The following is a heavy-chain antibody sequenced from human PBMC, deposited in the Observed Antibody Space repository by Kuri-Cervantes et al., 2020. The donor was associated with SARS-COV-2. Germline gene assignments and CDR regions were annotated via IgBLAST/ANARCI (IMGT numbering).Heavy chain of an antibody. D-gene: IGHD6-13*01. CDR1: GYTFTTYY. J-gene: IGHJ2*01. CDR2: INPSGGTT. V-gene: IGHV1-46*01. Sequence: ASVKVSCKASGYTFTTYYMHWVRQAPGQALEWMGIINPSGGTTTYAQKFQGRVTMTTDTPTSTAYMELRSLRSDDTAVYYCARVIGSSWQSGWYFDLWGRGTLVTGYS. CDR3: ARVIGSSWQSGWYFDL.